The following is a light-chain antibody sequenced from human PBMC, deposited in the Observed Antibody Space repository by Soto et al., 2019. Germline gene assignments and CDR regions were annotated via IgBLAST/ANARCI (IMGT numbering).Light chain of an antibody. V-gene: IGKV3-11*01. Sequence: EIVLTQSPATLSLSPGERATLSCRASQSVSSYLAWYQQKPGQAPRLLIYDASNRATGIPARFSGSGSGTEFTLTISSLEPEDVAVYYCQQGFTFGPGTKVDIK. CDR1: QSVSSY. CDR3: QQGFT. J-gene: IGKJ3*01. CDR2: DAS.